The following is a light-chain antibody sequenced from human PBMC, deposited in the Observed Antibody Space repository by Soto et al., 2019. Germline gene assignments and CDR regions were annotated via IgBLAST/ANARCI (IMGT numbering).Light chain of an antibody. J-gene: IGKJ2*01. V-gene: IGKV3-15*01. CDR3: QQGNNWPLT. CDR2: GAS. CDR1: QSISSE. Sequence: EIVMTQSPATLSVSPGERATLSCRASQSISSELAWYQQKPGQPPRLLIYGASTRATGVPARFTGSGSGSDFTLTISGLQAEDFAVYYCQQGNNWPLTFGQGTSLEI.